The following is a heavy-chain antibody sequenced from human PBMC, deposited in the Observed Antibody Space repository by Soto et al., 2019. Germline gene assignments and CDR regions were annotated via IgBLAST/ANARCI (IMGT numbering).Heavy chain of an antibody. CDR2: ISGSGGST. CDR3: VPGAYYFDY. V-gene: IGHV3-23*01. CDR1: GFTFSSYA. J-gene: IGHJ4*02. Sequence: GGSLRLSCAASGFTFSSYAMSWVRQAPGKGLEWVSGISGSGGSTYYADSVKSRFTISRDNSKNTLYLQMNSLRAEDTAVYYCVPGAYYFDYWGQGTLVTVSS. D-gene: IGHD4-17*01.